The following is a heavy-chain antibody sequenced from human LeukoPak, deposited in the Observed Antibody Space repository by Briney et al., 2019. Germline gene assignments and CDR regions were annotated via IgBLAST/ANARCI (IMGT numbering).Heavy chain of an antibody. CDR3: ARWYSSGWAFDY. CDR2: IHYSGST. J-gene: IGHJ4*02. CDR1: GGTISSYY. Sequence: PSEALSLTCTVSGGTISSYYWNWIRQPPGKGLEWIGYIHYSGSTKYNPSLKSRVTISVDTSKNQFSLKLSSVTAADTAVYYCARWYSSGWAFDYWGQGTLVTVSS. D-gene: IGHD6-19*01. V-gene: IGHV4-59*08.